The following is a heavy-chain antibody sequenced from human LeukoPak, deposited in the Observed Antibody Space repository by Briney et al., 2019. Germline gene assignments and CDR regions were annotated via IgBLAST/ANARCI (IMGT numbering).Heavy chain of an antibody. CDR1: GYTLSSYG. J-gene: IGHJ4*02. D-gene: IGHD2-2*01. CDR2: ISAYNGNT. V-gene: IGHV1-18*01. Sequence: APVKLSCKPSGYTLSSYGISWVRQAPGQGLEWMGWISAYNGNTNHAQKFQGRVTMTTDTSTSTAYMELRSLRSDDTAVYYCAREYCSSTSCYGVDYWGQGTLVTVSS. CDR3: AREYCSSTSCYGVDY.